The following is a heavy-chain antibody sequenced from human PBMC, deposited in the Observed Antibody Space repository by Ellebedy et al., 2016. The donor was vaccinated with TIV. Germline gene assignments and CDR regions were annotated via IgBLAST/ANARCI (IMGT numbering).Heavy chain of an antibody. V-gene: IGHV4-39*01. J-gene: IGHJ5*01. CDR2: IYYRGTT. Sequence: SETLSLXXTVSGGSISRTTYYWGWIRQPPGKGLEWIGSIYYRGTTYYNPSLKSRLIISVDTSKNQFSLNLTSVTAADTAIYYCARQRDLAYDSWGQGILVTVSS. CDR1: GGSISRTTYY. D-gene: IGHD3-16*01. CDR3: ARQRDLAYDS.